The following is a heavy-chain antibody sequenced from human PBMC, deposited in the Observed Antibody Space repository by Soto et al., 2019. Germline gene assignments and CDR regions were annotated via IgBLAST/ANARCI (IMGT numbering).Heavy chain of an antibody. D-gene: IGHD2-2*01. Sequence: QVHLVQSGAEVKKPGSSVKVSCTASGGTFGSYTVTWVRQAPGQGLEWMGEIIPMFGTASYAQKCQGRVKLTADKATTTAHMELSSLSSDETAVYFCARQKAMPPHFYSGMDVWGQGTTVTVSS. J-gene: IGHJ6*02. V-gene: IGHV1-69*06. CDR1: GGTFGSYT. CDR2: IIPMFGTA. CDR3: ARQKAMPPHFYSGMDV.